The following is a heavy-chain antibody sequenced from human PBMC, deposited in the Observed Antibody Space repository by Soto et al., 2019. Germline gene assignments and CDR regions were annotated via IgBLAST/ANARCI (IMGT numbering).Heavy chain of an antibody. J-gene: IGHJ4*02. CDR2: IDPSDSQT. CDR3: ARQIYDSDTGPNFQYYFDS. V-gene: IGHV5-10-1*01. D-gene: IGHD3-22*01. Sequence: GESLKISWKGSGYSFAVYWITWVRQKPGKGLEWMGRIDPSDSQTYYSPSFRGHVTISVTKSITTVFLQWSSLRASDTAMYYCARQIYDSDTGPNFQYYFDSWGQGTPVTVS. CDR1: GYSFAVYW.